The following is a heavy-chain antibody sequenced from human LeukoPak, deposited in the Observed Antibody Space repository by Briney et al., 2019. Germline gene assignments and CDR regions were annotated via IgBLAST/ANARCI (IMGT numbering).Heavy chain of an antibody. J-gene: IGHJ4*02. D-gene: IGHD3-22*01. CDR3: ARDFTYYYDSSGPGY. V-gene: IGHV3-74*01. CDR2: INSDGRNT. CDR1: GFTFSSNW. Sequence: PGGSLRLSCAASGFTFSSNWMYWVRQAPGKGPVWVSGINSDGRNTRYADSVRGRFTISRDNSKNTLYLQMNSLRAEDTAVYYCARDFTYYYDSSGPGYWGQGTLVTVSS.